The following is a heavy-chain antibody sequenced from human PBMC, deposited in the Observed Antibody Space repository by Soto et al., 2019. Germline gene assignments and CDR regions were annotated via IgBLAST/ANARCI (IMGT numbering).Heavy chain of an antibody. D-gene: IGHD1-1*01. Sequence: QEQLVQSGTEVKKPGASVTVSCKSSGYTFTDFYLHWLRQAPGQGLEWVGWINPKTGDTKSSQKFQGRVSMSRDTSVRTAYIDLPSLTADDTAMYYCATGTNGTTGWYHPWGQGTRVTVSS. J-gene: IGHJ5*02. CDR1: GYTFTDFY. V-gene: IGHV1-2*02. CDR2: INPKTGDT. CDR3: ATGTNGTTGWYHP.